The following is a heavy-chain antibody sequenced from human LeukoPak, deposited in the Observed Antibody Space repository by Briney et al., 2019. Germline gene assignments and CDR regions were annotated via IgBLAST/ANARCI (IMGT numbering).Heavy chain of an antibody. J-gene: IGHJ4*02. CDR2: VYFSGST. CDR3: ARGYYDILTGYRPFDY. V-gene: IGHV4-59*01. D-gene: IGHD3-9*01. Sequence: PSETLSLTCTVSGGSIISYYWNWIRQPPGKGLEWIGYVYFSGSTNYNPSLKSRVTILVDTSKNQFSLKLSSVTAADTAVYYCARGYYDILTGYRPFDYWGQGTLVTVSS. CDR1: GGSIISYY.